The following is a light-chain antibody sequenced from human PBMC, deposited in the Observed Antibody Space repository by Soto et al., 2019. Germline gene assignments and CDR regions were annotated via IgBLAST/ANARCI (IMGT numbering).Light chain of an antibody. CDR2: DGS. J-gene: IGKJ2*01. Sequence: DIQLTQSPSTLSASVGDRVTITCRASQSIRNWLAWYQQKPGKAPELLIYDGSGLEGGVPSRFSGSGSGTEFTLTINDLQPEDFATYYCQHYSSNCYTFGPGTKLDIK. V-gene: IGKV1-5*01. CDR1: QSIRNW. CDR3: QHYSSNCYT.